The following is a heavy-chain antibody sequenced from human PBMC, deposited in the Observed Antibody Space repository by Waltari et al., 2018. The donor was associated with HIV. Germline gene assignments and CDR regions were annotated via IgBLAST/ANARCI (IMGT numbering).Heavy chain of an antibody. CDR1: GFTFGDYA. V-gene: IGHV3-49*04. Sequence: QLVESGGALIQPGRSLILSCTASGFTFGDYAMNWVRQVPGKGLEWVGFIRSKTSGETREYAASVKGRFSISRDDSKGMVYLQMNSLRADDTALYYCVRDLAWRAFDVWGQGTMVTVSS. J-gene: IGHJ3*01. CDR2: IRSKTSGETR. D-gene: IGHD3-3*01. CDR3: VRDLAWRAFDV.